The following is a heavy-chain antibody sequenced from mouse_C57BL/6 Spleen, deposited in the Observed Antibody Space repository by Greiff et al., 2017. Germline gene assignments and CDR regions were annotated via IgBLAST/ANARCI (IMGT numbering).Heavy chain of an antibody. CDR1: GFTFSDYG. CDR2: ISSGSSTL. Sequence: EVQVVESGGGLVKPGGSLKLSCAASGFTFSDYGMHWVRQAPEKGLEWVAYISSGSSTLYYADTVKGRFTISRDNAKNTLFLQMTSLRSEDTAMYYCARRAYDYDEAMDYWGQGTSVTVSS. CDR3: ARRAYDYDEAMDY. D-gene: IGHD2-4*01. J-gene: IGHJ4*01. V-gene: IGHV5-17*01.